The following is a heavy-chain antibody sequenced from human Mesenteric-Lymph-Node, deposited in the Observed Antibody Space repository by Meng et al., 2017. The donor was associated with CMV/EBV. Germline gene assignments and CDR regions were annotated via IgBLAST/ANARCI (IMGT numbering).Heavy chain of an antibody. CDR2: IRYDGSNK. Sequence: AESLKISCAASGFTFSSYGMHWVRQAPGKGLEWVAFIRYDGSNKYYADSVKGRFTISRDNSKNTLYLQMNSLRAEDTAVYYCAKEPGYSSGWYGYNYYGMDVWGQGTTVTVSS. CDR1: GFTFSSYG. J-gene: IGHJ6*02. CDR3: AKEPGYSSGWYGYNYYGMDV. D-gene: IGHD6-19*01. V-gene: IGHV3-30*02.